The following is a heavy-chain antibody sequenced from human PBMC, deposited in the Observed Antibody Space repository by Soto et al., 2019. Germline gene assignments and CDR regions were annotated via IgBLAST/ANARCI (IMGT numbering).Heavy chain of an antibody. D-gene: IGHD3-3*01. J-gene: IGHJ5*02. V-gene: IGHV1-18*01. Sequence: QVQLVQSGAEVKKPGASVKVSCKASGYTFSTYGFSWVRQAPGQGLEWMGWIGAYNDDTNYAQNFQGRVTMTTDTSTTTSYMELSNLRSDETAVYFCARDWRGAEGFDPWGQGTLVTVSS. CDR3: ARDWRGAEGFDP. CDR2: IGAYNDDT. CDR1: GYTFSTYG.